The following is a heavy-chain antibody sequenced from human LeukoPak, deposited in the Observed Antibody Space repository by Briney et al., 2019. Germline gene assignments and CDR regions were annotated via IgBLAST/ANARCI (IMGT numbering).Heavy chain of an antibody. CDR1: GFTFSTYG. V-gene: IGHV3-23*01. J-gene: IGHJ4*02. CDR3: ARQSSGRYSGPFDY. D-gene: IGHD1-26*01. CDR2: VSGSGGST. Sequence: PGGSLRLSCAASGFTFSTYGMSWVRQAPGKGLEWVSGVSGSGGSTYYADSVKGRFTISRDNSKNTLYLQMNSLRVEDTAVYYCARQSSGRYSGPFDYWGLGTLVTVSS.